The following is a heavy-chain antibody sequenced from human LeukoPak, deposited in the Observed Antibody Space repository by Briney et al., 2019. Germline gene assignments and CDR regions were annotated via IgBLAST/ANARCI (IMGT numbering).Heavy chain of an antibody. CDR2: IGYDGRNK. J-gene: IGHJ4*02. D-gene: IGHD2-15*01. CDR1: GFMFSDYG. CDR3: AKTRVRIVVSGSVDN. Sequence: GGSLRLSCETSGFMFSDYGMHWVRHSPAKGLEWVSSIGYDGRNKYYTDSVKGRFTISRDNSKNSFYLQMNSLTTEDTAVYFCAKTRVRIVVSGSVDNWGQGTLVTVSS. V-gene: IGHV3-30*02.